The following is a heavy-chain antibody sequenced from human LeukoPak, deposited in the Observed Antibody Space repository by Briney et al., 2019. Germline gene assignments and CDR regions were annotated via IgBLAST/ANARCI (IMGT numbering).Heavy chain of an antibody. D-gene: IGHD1-26*01. CDR3: ARDRVGASPHY. Sequence: GGSLRLSCAASGFTFSNHEMNWVRQAPGKGLEWVSYISSSGGTIYYADSVRGRFTISRDNAKNSMYLQMNSLRAQDTAVYYCARDRVGASPHYWGQGTLVTVSS. J-gene: IGHJ4*02. CDR2: ISSSGGTI. CDR1: GFTFSNHE. V-gene: IGHV3-48*03.